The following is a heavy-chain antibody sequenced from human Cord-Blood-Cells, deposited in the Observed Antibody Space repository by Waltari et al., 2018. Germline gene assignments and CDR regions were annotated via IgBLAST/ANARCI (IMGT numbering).Heavy chain of an antibody. CDR3: ATFGRDTAMDAFDI. J-gene: IGHJ3*02. Sequence: QVQLVQSGAEVKKPGASVKVSCKVSGYTLTELSMHWVRQAPGKGLEWMGGFEPEDGETIYAQKFQGRGTMTEDTSTDTAYMELSSLRSEDTAVYYCATFGRDTAMDAFDIWGQGTMVTVSS. D-gene: IGHD5-18*01. CDR2: FEPEDGET. V-gene: IGHV1-24*01. CDR1: GYTLTELS.